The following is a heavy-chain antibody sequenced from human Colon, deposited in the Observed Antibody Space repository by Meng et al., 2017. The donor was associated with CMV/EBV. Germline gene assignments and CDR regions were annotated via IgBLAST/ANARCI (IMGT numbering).Heavy chain of an antibody. Sequence: EVQLLESGRGLGQPAGSLRLSCATSGFTFSNHAMSWVRQAPGKGLEWVSTISGSGDTTYYADSVKGRCTISRDSSKNMLYLQMNSLRAEGTALYYCSRSRDPYNGFLDFWGQGALVTVSS. V-gene: IGHV3-23*01. D-gene: IGHD5-24*01. CDR3: SRSRDPYNGFLDF. CDR1: GFTFSNHA. CDR2: ISGSGDTT. J-gene: IGHJ4*02.